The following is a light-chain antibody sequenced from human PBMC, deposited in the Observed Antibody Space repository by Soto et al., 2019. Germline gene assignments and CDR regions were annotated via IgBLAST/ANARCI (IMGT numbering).Light chain of an antibody. CDR2: GAS. CDR3: QQYGSSTT. CDR1: QSVSSSY. V-gene: IGKV3-20*01. J-gene: IGKJ5*01. Sequence: EIVLTQSPGTLSLSPGERATLSCRASQSVSSSYLAWYQQKPGQAPRLLIYGASSRATGIPDRVSGSGSGTDFTLTISRLEPEDVAVYYCQQYGSSTTFGQGTRLEIK.